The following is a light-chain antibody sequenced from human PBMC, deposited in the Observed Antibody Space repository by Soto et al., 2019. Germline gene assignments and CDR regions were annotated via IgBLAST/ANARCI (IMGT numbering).Light chain of an antibody. Sequence: QSALTQPASVSGSPGQSIAISCTGTSSDVGGYNFVSWYQQHPGKAPKLLIHEVSNRPSGVSDRFSGSKSGNTASLTITELQADDEADYYCASHTSHNTRVFGPGTKLTVL. V-gene: IGLV2-14*01. CDR1: SSDVGGYNF. J-gene: IGLJ1*01. CDR2: EVS. CDR3: ASHTSHNTRV.